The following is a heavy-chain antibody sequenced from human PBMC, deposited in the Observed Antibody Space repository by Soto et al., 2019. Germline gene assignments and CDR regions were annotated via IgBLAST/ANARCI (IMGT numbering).Heavy chain of an antibody. J-gene: IGHJ6*02. Sequence: GGSLRLSCAGSGFTFSSYWLSWVRQAPGKGLEWVASIKPDGSEKYYVDSVKGRFTISRDNAKNSLYLQMNSLRAEDTAVYYCASCGYYYGLDVWGQGTTVTVSS. CDR3: ASCGYYYGLDV. V-gene: IGHV3-7*01. CDR2: IKPDGSEK. D-gene: IGHD2-21*01. CDR1: GFTFSSYW.